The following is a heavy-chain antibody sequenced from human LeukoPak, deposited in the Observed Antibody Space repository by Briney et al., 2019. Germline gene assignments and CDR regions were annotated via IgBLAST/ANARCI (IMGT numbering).Heavy chain of an antibody. J-gene: IGHJ3*02. CDR3: ARGYYGGYCSSTTCHNDDAFDI. D-gene: IGHD2-2*02. CDR1: GFTFSSYD. CDR2: IAATGDT. V-gene: IGHV3-13*01. Sequence: GGSLRLSCAASGFTFSSYDMRWVRKPTEKGLEWVSAIAATGDTHYPGSVKGRFTISRENAKNSLYLQRNSLSAGDTAVYYCARGYYGGYCSSTTCHNDDAFDIWGQGTMVTVSS.